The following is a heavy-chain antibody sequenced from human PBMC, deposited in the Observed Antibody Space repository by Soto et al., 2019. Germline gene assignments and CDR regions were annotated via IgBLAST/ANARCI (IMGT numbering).Heavy chain of an antibody. V-gene: IGHV3-21*01. Sequence: EVHLGESGGGLVKPGGSLRLSCAASGFPFSSYSIEWVRQAPGKGLEWVSCISSSGSDIYYADSAKGRFTISRDNTKNSVFLQMNSLRAEDTAVYYCAKVGPVWGAADFWGQGTPVTVSS. CDR2: ISSSGSDI. CDR3: AKVGPVWGAADF. D-gene: IGHD3-16*01. J-gene: IGHJ4*02. CDR1: GFPFSSYS.